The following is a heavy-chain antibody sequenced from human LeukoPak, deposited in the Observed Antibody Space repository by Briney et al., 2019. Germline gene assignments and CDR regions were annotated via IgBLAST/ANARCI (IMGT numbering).Heavy chain of an antibody. CDR2: TSNSGGST. CDR1: GFTFSSYA. D-gene: IGHD1-1*01. CDR3: AKDPHRGIFDY. V-gene: IGHV3-23*01. J-gene: IGHJ4*02. Sequence: GGSLRLSCAASGFTFSSYAMSWVRQAPGKGLEWVSSTSNSGGSTYYADSVKGRFTISRDNSKNMLYLQMDSLRAEDTAVYYCAKDPHRGIFDYWGQGTLVTVSS.